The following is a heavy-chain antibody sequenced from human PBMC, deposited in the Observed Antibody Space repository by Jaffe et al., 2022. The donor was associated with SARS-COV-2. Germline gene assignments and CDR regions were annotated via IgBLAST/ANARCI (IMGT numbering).Heavy chain of an antibody. J-gene: IGHJ4*02. D-gene: IGHD2-15*01. CDR3: ARPGYDGQRSPDYFDH. V-gene: IGHV4-34*01. Sequence: QVQLQQWGAGLLKPSETLSLTCAVYGGPFNGFYWSWIRQSPGKGLEWIGEINHRGSANYNPSLKSRVAISVDASRKQFSLKLSSVTAADTAVYYCARPGYDGQRSPDYFDHWGQGTLVTVSP. CDR1: GGPFNGFY. CDR2: INHRGSA.